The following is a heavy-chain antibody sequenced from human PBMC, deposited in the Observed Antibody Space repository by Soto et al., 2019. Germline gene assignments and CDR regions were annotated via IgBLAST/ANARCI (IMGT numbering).Heavy chain of an antibody. J-gene: IGHJ4*02. CDR1: GFTFSSYA. CDR3: ATTERGLVTFDY. D-gene: IGHD2-21*02. V-gene: IGHV3-23*01. Sequence: EVQLLESGGGLVQPGGSLRLSCAASGFTFSSYAMSWVRQAPGKGLEWVSAISGSGGSTYYADSVKGRFTISRDNSKNTLYLQMNSLRAEDTAVYYCATTERGLVTFDYWGQGTLVTVSS. CDR2: ISGSGGST.